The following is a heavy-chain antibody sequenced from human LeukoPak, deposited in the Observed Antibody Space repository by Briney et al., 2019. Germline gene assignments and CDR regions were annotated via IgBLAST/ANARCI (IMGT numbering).Heavy chain of an antibody. CDR3: AAAYYDILTGHFPFDY. J-gene: IGHJ4*02. V-gene: IGHV1-58*02. CDR1: GCTFTSSA. CDR2: FVVGSGNT. D-gene: IGHD3-9*01. Sequence: GTSVKVSCKASGCTFTSSAMQWVRQARGQRLEWIGWFVVGSGNTNYAQKFQERVAITRDMSTSTAYMELSSLRSEDTAVYYCAAAYYDILTGHFPFDYWGQGSLVTVSS.